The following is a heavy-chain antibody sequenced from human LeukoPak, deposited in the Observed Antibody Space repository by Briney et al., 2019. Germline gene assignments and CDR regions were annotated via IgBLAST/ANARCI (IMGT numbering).Heavy chain of an antibody. CDR1: GFTFSSYG. D-gene: IGHD3-22*01. J-gene: IGHJ5*02. CDR3: ARDNPHDYYDSSGYLLYNWFDP. Sequence: PGGSLRLSCAASGFTFSSYGMHWVRQAPGKGLEWVAVIWYDGSNKYYADSVKGRFTISRDNSKNTLYLQMNSLRAEDTAVYYCARDNPHDYYDSSGYLLYNWFDPWGQGTLVTVSS. V-gene: IGHV3-33*01. CDR2: IWYDGSNK.